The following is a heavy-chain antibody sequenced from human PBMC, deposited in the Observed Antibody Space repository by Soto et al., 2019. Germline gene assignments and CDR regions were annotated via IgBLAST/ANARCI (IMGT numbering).Heavy chain of an antibody. CDR3: AKKPAIVAVMKGGGYCDY. D-gene: IGHD3-22*01. J-gene: IGHJ4*02. CDR2: ISGSGGST. Sequence: GGSLRLRSAASGFTFGSYAMSWVRQTPGKGLEWVSAISGSGGSTYYADSVKGRFTISRDNSKNTLYLQMNSLRAEDTAVYYCAKKPAIVAVMKGGGYCDYWGQATLVTVSS. CDR1: GFTFGSYA. V-gene: IGHV3-23*01.